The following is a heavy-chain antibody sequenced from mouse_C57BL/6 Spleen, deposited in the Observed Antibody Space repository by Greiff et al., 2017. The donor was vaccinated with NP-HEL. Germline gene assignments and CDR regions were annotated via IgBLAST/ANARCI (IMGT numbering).Heavy chain of an antibody. CDR1: GYAFSSYW. D-gene: IGHD2-1*01. V-gene: IGHV1-80*01. CDR3: ARGRLDGNYVSWFAY. J-gene: IGHJ3*01. CDR2: IYPGDGDT. Sequence: VHLVESGAELVKPGASVKISCKASGYAFSSYWMNWVKQRPGKGLEWIGQIYPGDGDTNYNGKFKGKATLTADKSSSTAYMKLSSLTSEDSAVYVCARGRLDGNYVSWFAYWGQGTLVTVSA.